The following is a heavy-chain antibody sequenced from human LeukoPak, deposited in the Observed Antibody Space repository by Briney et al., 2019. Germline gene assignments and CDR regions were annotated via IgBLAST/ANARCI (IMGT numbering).Heavy chain of an antibody. J-gene: IGHJ3*02. CDR1: GGSISSYY. CDR2: IYNSGRT. D-gene: IGHD3-10*01. CDR3: ARLHRGDDAFDI. V-gene: IGHV4-59*08. Sequence: PSETLSLTCTVSGGSISSYYWSWIRQPPGKGLEWIGYIYNSGRTNYNPSLKSRVTISVDTSKNHLSLKLSSVTAADTAVYYCARLHRGDDAFDIWGQGTMVTVSS.